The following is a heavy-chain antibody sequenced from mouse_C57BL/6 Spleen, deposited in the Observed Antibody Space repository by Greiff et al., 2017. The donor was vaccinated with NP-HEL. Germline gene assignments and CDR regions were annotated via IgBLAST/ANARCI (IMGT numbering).Heavy chain of an antibody. CDR2: IYPGSGST. Sequence: QVQLQQPGAELVKPGASVQMSCKASGYTFTSYWITWVKQRPGQGLEWIGDIYPGSGSTNYNEKFKSKATLTVDTSSSTAYMQLSSLTSEDSAVYYCAKGYSNYVGWYFDVWGTGTTVTVSS. J-gene: IGHJ1*03. CDR3: AKGYSNYVGWYFDV. D-gene: IGHD2-5*01. CDR1: GYTFTSYW. V-gene: IGHV1-55*01.